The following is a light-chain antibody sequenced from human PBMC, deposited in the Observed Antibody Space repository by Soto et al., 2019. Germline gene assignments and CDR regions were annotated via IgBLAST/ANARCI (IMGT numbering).Light chain of an antibody. V-gene: IGLV1-44*01. CDR2: SNN. J-gene: IGLJ3*02. CDR1: SSNIVSNT. CDR3: AAWDDSLNGVV. Sequence: QSVLTQPPSVSGTPGQRVTIFCSGSSSNIVSNTVSWYQQLPGTAPKLLIYSNNQRPSGVPDRFSGSKSGASASLAISGFQSEDAAHYYCAAWDDSLNGVVFGGGTKLTVL.